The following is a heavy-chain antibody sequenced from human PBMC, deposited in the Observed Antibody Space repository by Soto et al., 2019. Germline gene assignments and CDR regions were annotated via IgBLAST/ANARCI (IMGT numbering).Heavy chain of an antibody. J-gene: IGHJ4*02. CDR1: GYSFAGYW. CDR3: ARQIYDSDTGPNFQYYFDS. V-gene: IGHV5-10-1*01. D-gene: IGHD3-22*01. Sequence: GESLKISCKGSGYSFAGYWITWVRQKPGKGLEWMGRIDPSDSQTYYSPSFRGHVTISVTKSITTVFLQWSSLRASDTAMYYCARQIYDSDTGPNFQYYFDSWGQGTPVTAPQ. CDR2: IDPSDSQT.